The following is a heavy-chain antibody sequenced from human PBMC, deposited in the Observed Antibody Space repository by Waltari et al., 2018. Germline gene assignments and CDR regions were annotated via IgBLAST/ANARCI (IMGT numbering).Heavy chain of an antibody. Sequence: QVQLVQSGAEVEKPGASVKVSCMTSGYTFTNYGIHLVRQAPGQRLEWMGWINTDNGDTQFSPKFQIRVTFTRDTFASTVYMELSSLTSEDTAVYYCARGLHRTAWIVDYWGQGTLVTVSS. CDR1: GYTFTNYG. V-gene: IGHV1-3*04. D-gene: IGHD1-1*01. CDR3: ARGLHRTAWIVDY. J-gene: IGHJ4*02. CDR2: INTDNGDT.